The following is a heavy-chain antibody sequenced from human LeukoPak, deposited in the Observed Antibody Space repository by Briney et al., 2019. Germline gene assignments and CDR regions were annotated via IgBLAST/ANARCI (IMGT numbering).Heavy chain of an antibody. Sequence: GRSLRLSCAAFGFTFSSYGMHWVRQAPGKGLEWVAAIWYGGSYKYYADSVKGRFTISKDNSKNTLYLQMDSLRAEDTAVYYCAKISRGYDAFEIWGQGTMVTVSS. J-gene: IGHJ3*02. V-gene: IGHV3-30*18. D-gene: IGHD5-12*01. CDR2: IWYGGSYK. CDR1: GFTFSSYG. CDR3: AKISRGYDAFEI.